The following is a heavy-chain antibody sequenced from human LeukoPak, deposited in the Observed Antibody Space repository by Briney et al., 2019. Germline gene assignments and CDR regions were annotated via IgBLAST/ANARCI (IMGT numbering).Heavy chain of an antibody. J-gene: IGHJ4*02. Sequence: GGSLRLSCAASGFTFNTYTMNWVRQAPGKGLEWVSSISSGTSYIYYADSVKGRFTISRDNAKTSLYLQMNSLRAEDTAVYYCARHLSGVTGYTYGRGIDYWGQGTLVTVSS. CDR3: ARHLSGVTGYTYGRGIDY. V-gene: IGHV3-21*01. CDR1: GFTFNTYT. D-gene: IGHD5-18*01. CDR2: ISSGTSYI.